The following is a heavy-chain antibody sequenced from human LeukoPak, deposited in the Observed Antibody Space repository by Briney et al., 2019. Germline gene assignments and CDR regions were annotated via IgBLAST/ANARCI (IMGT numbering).Heavy chain of an antibody. CDR3: ARLSSHGY. CDR2: ISSSSSTI. D-gene: IGHD1-26*01. J-gene: IGHJ4*02. Sequence: GGFLRLSCAASGFTYSSYSMNWVRQAPGKGLEWVSYISSSSSTIYYADSVKGRFTISRDNAKNSLYLQMNSLRAEDTAVYYCARLSSHGYWGQGTLVTVSS. CDR1: GFTYSSYS. V-gene: IGHV3-48*04.